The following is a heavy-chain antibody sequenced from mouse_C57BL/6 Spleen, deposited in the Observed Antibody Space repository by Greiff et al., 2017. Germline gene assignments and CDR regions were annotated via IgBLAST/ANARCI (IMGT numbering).Heavy chain of an antibody. J-gene: IGHJ2*01. CDR3: AREGSSYDYFDY. CDR1: GYTFTSYW. CDR2: IYPSDSET. Sequence: VQLQQPGAELVRPGSSVKLSCKASGYTFTSYWMDWVKQRPGQGLEWIGNIYPSDSETHYNQKFKDKATLTVDKSSSTAYMQLSSLTSEDSAVYYCAREGSSYDYFDYWGQGTTLTVSS. D-gene: IGHD1-1*01. V-gene: IGHV1-61*01.